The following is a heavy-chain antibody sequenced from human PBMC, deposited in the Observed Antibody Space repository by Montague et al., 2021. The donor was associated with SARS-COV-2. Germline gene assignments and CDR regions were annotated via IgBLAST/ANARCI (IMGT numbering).Heavy chain of an antibody. V-gene: IGHV3-21*01. Sequence: SLSLSCAASEFSFSSYTMNWVRQAPGKGLEWVSSISSSSNHIYYADSVKGRFTISRDNAKNSLFLRMSSLRVEDTALYYCARLCDPYSYGPKPCINYYMDVWGKGTTVTVSS. CDR3: ARLCDPYSYGPKPCINYYMDV. D-gene: IGHD5-18*01. J-gene: IGHJ6*03. CDR2: ISSSSNHI. CDR1: EFSFSSYT.